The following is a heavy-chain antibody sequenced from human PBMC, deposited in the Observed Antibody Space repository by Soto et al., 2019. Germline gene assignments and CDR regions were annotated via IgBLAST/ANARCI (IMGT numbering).Heavy chain of an antibody. D-gene: IGHD3-16*01. Sequence: QVQLVQSGAEVKKPGSSVKVSCKASGGTFSSYAISWVRQAPGQGLEWMGGIIPIFGTANYAQKFQGRVTITAGESTSTAYMELRSLRSEDTAVYYCAMGEGVYAVTPKTGMDVWGQGTTVTVSS. J-gene: IGHJ6*02. V-gene: IGHV1-69*01. CDR2: IIPIFGTA. CDR1: GGTFSSYA. CDR3: AMGEGVYAVTPKTGMDV.